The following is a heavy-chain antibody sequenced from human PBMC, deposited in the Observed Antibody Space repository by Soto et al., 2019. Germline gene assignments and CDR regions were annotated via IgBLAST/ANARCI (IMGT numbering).Heavy chain of an antibody. D-gene: IGHD2-8*01. Sequence: EVQLLESGGGLVQPGGSLRLSCAASGFTFSSYAMGWVRQAPGKGLEWVSTISASGGSTDYADSVKGRFTISRDNSKNTLYLQMNSLRAQDTAVYYCARGPYGPDYYYAMDVWGQGTTVTVSS. V-gene: IGHV3-23*01. J-gene: IGHJ6*02. CDR2: ISASGGST. CDR3: ARGPYGPDYYYAMDV. CDR1: GFTFSSYA.